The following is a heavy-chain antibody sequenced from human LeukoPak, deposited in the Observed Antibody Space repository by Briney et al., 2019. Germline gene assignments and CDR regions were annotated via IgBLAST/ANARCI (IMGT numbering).Heavy chain of an antibody. CDR3: AEDFSRNPGGLMDY. D-gene: IGHD1-14*01. J-gene: IGHJ4*02. Sequence: GGSLRLSCAASGFTFSSYGITWVRQAPGKGLEWVSAISGSGGSTYYADSVKGRFTISRDNSKNTLYLQMNSLRAEDTAVYYCAEDFSRNPGGLMDYWGQGTLVTVSS. CDR1: GFTFSSYG. V-gene: IGHV3-23*01. CDR2: ISGSGGST.